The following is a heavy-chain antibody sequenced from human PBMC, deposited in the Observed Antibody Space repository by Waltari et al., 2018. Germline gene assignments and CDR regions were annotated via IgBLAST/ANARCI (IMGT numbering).Heavy chain of an antibody. V-gene: IGHV3-15*02. D-gene: IGHD3-10*01. CDR3: SRDLWRPGIFFSGDLP. J-gene: IGHJ5*02. CDR1: GFTFSDAW. CDR2: IKSKTDGGTT. Sequence: EVQLVESGGALIKPVGSLRLSCTTSGFTFSDAWVPWGRQATGKGLEGVGHIKSKTDGGTTDYAAPMKGRFTISRDDSKETLYLQMTGLKTEDTAVYYCSRDLWRPGIFFSGDLPWGQGTLVSVSS.